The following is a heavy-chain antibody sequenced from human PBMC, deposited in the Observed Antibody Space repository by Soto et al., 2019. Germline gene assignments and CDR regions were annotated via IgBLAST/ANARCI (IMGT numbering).Heavy chain of an antibody. V-gene: IGHV3-74*01. CDR2: INKDGSYK. Sequence: GGSLRLSCAASGFTVSSKYMNRVRQAPGKGLEWVSRINKDGSYKNYADFVEGRFTISRDDAKSELYLHMDRLRAEDTAVYYCARGGLEPFDYLGQGALVTVSS. CDR3: ARGGLEPFDY. D-gene: IGHD1-1*01. CDR1: GFTVSSKY. J-gene: IGHJ4*02.